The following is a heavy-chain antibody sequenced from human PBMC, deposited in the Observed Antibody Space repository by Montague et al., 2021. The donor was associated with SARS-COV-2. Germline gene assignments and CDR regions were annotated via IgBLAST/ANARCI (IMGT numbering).Heavy chain of an antibody. D-gene: IGHD3-10*01. Sequence: SETLSLTCAVYGGSLSGYYWSWIRQSLGKGLEWIGEINHSGSTNXNPSLNSRVTISVDSSKTQFSLKLSSVTATDTAVYYCARGSSSRVMVREKLQYWGQGALVIVSS. CDR1: GGSLSGYY. V-gene: IGHV4-34*01. J-gene: IGHJ4*02. CDR3: ARGSSSRVMVREKLQY. CDR2: INHSGST.